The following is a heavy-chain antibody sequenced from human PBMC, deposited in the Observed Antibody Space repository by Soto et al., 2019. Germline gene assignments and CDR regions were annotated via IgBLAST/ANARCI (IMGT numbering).Heavy chain of an antibody. Sequence: ASVKVSCKASGYTFTSYGISWVRQAPGQGLEWMGWISAYNGNTNYAQKLQGRVTMTTDTSTSTAYMELRSLRSEDTAVYYCARGGVVPAAPGGAFDIWGQGTMVTVSS. J-gene: IGHJ3*02. D-gene: IGHD2-2*01. CDR3: ARGGVVPAAPGGAFDI. CDR1: GYTFTSYG. CDR2: ISAYNGNT. V-gene: IGHV1-18*01.